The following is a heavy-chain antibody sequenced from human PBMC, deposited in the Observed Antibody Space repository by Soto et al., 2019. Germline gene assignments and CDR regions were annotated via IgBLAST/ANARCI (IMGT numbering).Heavy chain of an antibody. CDR3: ARHRRITMVRGVIFDWFDP. CDR2: IYYSGST. V-gene: IGHV4-39*01. J-gene: IGHJ5*02. CDR1: GGSISSSSYY. Sequence: SETLSLTCTVSGGSISSSSYYWGWIRQPPGKGLEWIGSIYYSGSTYYNPSLKSRVTISVDTSKNQFSLKLSSVTAADTAVYYCARHRRITMVRGVIFDWFDPWGQGTLVTVS. D-gene: IGHD3-10*01.